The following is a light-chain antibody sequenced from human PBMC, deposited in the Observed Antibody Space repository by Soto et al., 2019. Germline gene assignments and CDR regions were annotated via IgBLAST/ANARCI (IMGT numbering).Light chain of an antibody. V-gene: IGKV3-11*01. CDR2: DSS. J-gene: IGKJ4*01. Sequence: EIVMTQSPATLSLSPGERATLSCWASQSVGTYLAWYQQKPGQAPRLLIYDSSKRAADIPARFSGSGSGTDFTITISSLEPEDFAVYYCQHRSIWPPAFGGGTKVEIK. CDR1: QSVGTY. CDR3: QHRSIWPPA.